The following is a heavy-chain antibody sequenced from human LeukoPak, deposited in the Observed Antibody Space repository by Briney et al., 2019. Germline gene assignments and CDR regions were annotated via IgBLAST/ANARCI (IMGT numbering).Heavy chain of an antibody. Sequence: GGSLRLSCAASGFTLCNAWMSGVRQAPGKGREWVGRIKSKTDGGTTDYAAPVKGRFTISRDDSKNTLYLQMNSVKTEDTAVYYCTTTAGYSYTRSAFDIWGQGTMVTVSS. CDR1: GFTLCNAW. J-gene: IGHJ3*02. V-gene: IGHV3-15*01. CDR3: TTTAGYSYTRSAFDI. CDR2: IKSKTDGGTT. D-gene: IGHD3-10*01.